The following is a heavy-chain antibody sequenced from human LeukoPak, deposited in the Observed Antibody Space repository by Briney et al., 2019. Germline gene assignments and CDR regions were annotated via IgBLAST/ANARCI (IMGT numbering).Heavy chain of an antibody. Sequence: GGSLRLSCAASGFTFSSYAMSWVRQAPGKGLEWVSYISSSSSTIYYADSVKGRFTISRDNARNSLYLQINSLTAADTGEYYCARPYCSGGSCYSSIPGPAHWGRGTLVTVSS. CDR1: GFTFSSYA. CDR2: ISSSSSTI. D-gene: IGHD2-15*01. CDR3: ARPYCSGGSCYSSIPGPAH. J-gene: IGHJ4*02. V-gene: IGHV3-48*01.